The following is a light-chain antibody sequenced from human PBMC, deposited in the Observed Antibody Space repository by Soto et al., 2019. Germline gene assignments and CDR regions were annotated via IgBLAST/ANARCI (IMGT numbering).Light chain of an antibody. V-gene: IGKV1-39*01. Sequence: DIQMTQSPSSLSASVADRFTIPCRASQSISSYLNWYQQKPGKAPKLLIYAASSLQSGVPSRFSGSGSGTDFTLTISSLQPEDFATYYCQQSYSTPRITFGQGTRLEIK. CDR1: QSISSY. CDR2: AAS. J-gene: IGKJ5*01. CDR3: QQSYSTPRIT.